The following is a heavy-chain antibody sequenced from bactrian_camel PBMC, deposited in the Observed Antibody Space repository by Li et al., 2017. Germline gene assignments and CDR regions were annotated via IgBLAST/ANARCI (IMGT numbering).Heavy chain of an antibody. Sequence: HVQLVKSGGGSVQAGGSLTLSCSASGFTDGSYCVGWFRQAPGKAREGIACMTTLSGRALYADSVKGRFTISQDTDRNTIDLQMNSLNAEDTAMYYCAAKSAYQCGYFGNYNYWGRGTQVTVS. CDR3: AAKSAYQCGYFGNYNY. J-gene: IGHJ4*01. D-gene: IGHD2*01. V-gene: IGHV3S1*01. CDR2: MTTLSGRA. CDR1: GFTDGSYC.